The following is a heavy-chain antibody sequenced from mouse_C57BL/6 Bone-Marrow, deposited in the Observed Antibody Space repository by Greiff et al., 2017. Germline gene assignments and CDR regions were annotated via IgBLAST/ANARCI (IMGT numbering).Heavy chain of an antibody. CDR1: GYTFTSYW. J-gene: IGHJ3*01. Sequence: QVQLKQPGAELVKPGASVKLSCKASGYTFTSYWMHWVKQRPGQGLEWIGMIHPNSGSTNYNEKFKSKATLTVDKSSSTAYMQLSSLTSEDSAVXYCARHGGAWFAYWGQGTLVTVSA. CDR2: IHPNSGST. V-gene: IGHV1-64*01. D-gene: IGHD1-1*02. CDR3: ARHGGAWFAY.